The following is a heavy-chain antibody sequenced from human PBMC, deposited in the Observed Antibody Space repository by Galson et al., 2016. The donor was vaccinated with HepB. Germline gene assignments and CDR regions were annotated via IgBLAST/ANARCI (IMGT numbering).Heavy chain of an antibody. J-gene: IGHJ4*02. CDR1: GFTFSDFY. V-gene: IGHV3-11*06. D-gene: IGHD3-10*01. CDR2: ISGSGSDT. CDR3: ARVGSLAGSGTYDY. Sequence: SLRLSCAVSGFTFSDFYMSWLRQAPGKGLEWLSYISGSGSDTIYADSLKGRFTISRDNAENSLFLQIHSPGVEDTAVYYCARVGSLAGSGTYDYWGQGTLVTVSS.